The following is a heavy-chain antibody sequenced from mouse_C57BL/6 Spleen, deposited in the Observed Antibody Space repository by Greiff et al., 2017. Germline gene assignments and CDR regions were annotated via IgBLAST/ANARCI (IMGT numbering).Heavy chain of an antibody. D-gene: IGHD2-5*01. J-gene: IGHJ3*01. CDR2: INPYNGDT. V-gene: IGHV1-20*01. Sequence: EVQLQQSGPELVKPGDSVKISCKASGYSFTGYFMNWVMQSHGKSLEWIGRINPYNGDTFYNQKFKGKATFTVDKSSSTAHMVLRRLTSEDSAVSYCARSGYSNYSAWFAYWGQGTLVTVSA. CDR1: GYSFTGYF. CDR3: ARSGYSNYSAWFAY.